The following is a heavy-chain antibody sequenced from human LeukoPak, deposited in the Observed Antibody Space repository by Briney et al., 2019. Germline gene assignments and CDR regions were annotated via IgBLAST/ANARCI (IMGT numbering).Heavy chain of an antibody. D-gene: IGHD2-21*02. CDR1: GFSFSTYW. CDR2: LSDDGSNK. V-gene: IGHV3-30-3*01. Sequence: GGSLRLSCAASGFSFSTYWMTWVRQAPGKGLEWVAVLSDDGSNKYYADSVKGRFTISRDNFKNTLYLQMNSLRAEDTAVYYYARDKTAGLDYWGQGTLVTVSS. J-gene: IGHJ4*02. CDR3: ARDKTAGLDY.